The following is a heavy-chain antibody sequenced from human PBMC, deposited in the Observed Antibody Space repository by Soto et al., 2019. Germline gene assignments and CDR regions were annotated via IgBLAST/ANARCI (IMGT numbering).Heavy chain of an antibody. J-gene: IGHJ5*02. CDR2: ISSGSALI. Sequence: EVQVVESGGGLVKPGGSLRLSCNFTFSMYSMNWVRQAPGKGLEWVASISSGSALIKYADSVKGRFSISRDNAKNSVSLQMNSLRAEDTAMYDCTRDQGGSYDSWFDPWGRGTLVTVSS. CDR3: TRDQGGSYDSWFDP. V-gene: IGHV3-21*01. CDR1: TFSMYS. D-gene: IGHD1-26*01.